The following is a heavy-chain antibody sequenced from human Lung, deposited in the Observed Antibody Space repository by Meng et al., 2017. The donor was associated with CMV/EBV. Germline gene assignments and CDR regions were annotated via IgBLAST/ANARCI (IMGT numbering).Heavy chain of an antibody. V-gene: IGHV3-9*01. CDR2: ISWNSGSI. CDR3: AKDSGRGGHLWFRGVDY. CDR1: GFTFDDYA. Sequence: GGSLRLSCAASGFTFDDYAMHWVRQAPGKGLEWVSGISWNSGSIGYADSVKGRFTISRDNSKNTVNLQMNSLRAEDTAVYYCAKDSGRGGHLWFRGVDYWGQGTLVTVSS. D-gene: IGHD3-10*01. J-gene: IGHJ4*02.